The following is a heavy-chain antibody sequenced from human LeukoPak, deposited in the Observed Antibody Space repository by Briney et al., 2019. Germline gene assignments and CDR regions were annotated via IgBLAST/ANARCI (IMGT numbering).Heavy chain of an antibody. J-gene: IGHJ3*02. CDR1: GFTFSSYA. D-gene: IGHD3-22*01. CDR3: AKDDSGYDAFDI. V-gene: IGHV3-23*01. Sequence: GGSLRLSCAAAGFTFSSYAMSWVRQAPGKGLEWVSAISGSGVSIYYADSVKGRFTISRDNSKNTLYLQMNSLRAEDTAVYYCAKDDSGYDAFDIWGQGTMVTVSS. CDR2: ISGSGVSI.